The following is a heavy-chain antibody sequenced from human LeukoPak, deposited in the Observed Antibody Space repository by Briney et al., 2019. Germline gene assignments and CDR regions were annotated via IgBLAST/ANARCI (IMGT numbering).Heavy chain of an antibody. CDR3: GSTSMVRGVITPFDY. J-gene: IGHJ4*02. D-gene: IGHD3-10*01. CDR2: ISGTGVTT. Sequence: GGSLRLSCAASGFTVSSNYMSWVRQAPGKGLGWVSVISGTGVTTYYAASVKGRFTISRDNSKNTLYLQMNSLRAEVTALYYCGSTSMVRGVITPFDYWGQGTLVTVSS. V-gene: IGHV3-23*01. CDR1: GFTVSSNY.